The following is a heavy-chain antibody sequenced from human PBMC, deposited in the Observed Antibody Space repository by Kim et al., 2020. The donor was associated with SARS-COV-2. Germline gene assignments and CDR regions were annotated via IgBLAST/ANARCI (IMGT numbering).Heavy chain of an antibody. J-gene: IGHJ3*02. V-gene: IGHV3-64D*06. D-gene: IGHD6-13*01. Sequence: GGSLRLSCSASGFTFSKYAMHWVRQAPGKGLEYVSAISRSGDSTYYADSVKGRFTISRDNSKNTLYLQMSSLRAEDTAVYYCVKDIEPFKAFRSSWSQGGACDICGEGRMPTVSS. CDR2: ISRSGDST. CDR3: VKDIEPFKAFRSSWSQGGACDI. CDR1: GFTFSKYA.